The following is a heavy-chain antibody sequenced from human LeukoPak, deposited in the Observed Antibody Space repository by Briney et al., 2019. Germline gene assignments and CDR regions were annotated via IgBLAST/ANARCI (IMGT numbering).Heavy chain of an antibody. D-gene: IGHD3-22*01. CDR3: ARDLTYYYDGSGAGFDY. Sequence: PGGSLRLSCAASGFTVSSNYMSWVRQAPGKGLEWVSLIYSDGTTYYADSVKGRFTFSRDNSKNTLYLQMNSLRAEDTAVCYCARDLTYYYDGSGAGFDYWGQGTLVTVSS. CDR2: IYSDGTT. V-gene: IGHV3-53*01. CDR1: GFTVSSNY. J-gene: IGHJ4*02.